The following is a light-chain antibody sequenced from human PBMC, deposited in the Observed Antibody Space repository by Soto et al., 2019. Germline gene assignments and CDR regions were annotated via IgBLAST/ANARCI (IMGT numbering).Light chain of an antibody. V-gene: IGLV2-14*01. J-gene: IGLJ2*01. CDR3: SSYTTTTTPVV. CDR1: SSDIGTYDY. Sequence: QSALTQPASVSGSPGQSITISCTGTSSDIGTYDYVSWYQHHPGKAPKLMIYEVTNRPSGVSDRFSGSKSGKTASLTISGLHAEDEADYYCSSYTTTTTPVVFGGGTKLTVL. CDR2: EVT.